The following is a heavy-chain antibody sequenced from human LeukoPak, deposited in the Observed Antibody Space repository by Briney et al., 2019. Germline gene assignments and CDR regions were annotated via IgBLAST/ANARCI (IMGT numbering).Heavy chain of an antibody. CDR1: GFTFSSYW. V-gene: IGHV3-74*01. D-gene: IGHD1-26*01. CDR3: ARDRRRWELLEPFDY. Sequence: GGTLRLSCAASGFTFSSYWMHWVRQAPGKGLVWVSRINTDGSSTSYADSVKGRFTISRDNAKNTLYLQMNSLRAEDTAVYYSARDRRRWELLEPFDYWGQGTLVTVSS. J-gene: IGHJ4*02. CDR2: INTDGSST.